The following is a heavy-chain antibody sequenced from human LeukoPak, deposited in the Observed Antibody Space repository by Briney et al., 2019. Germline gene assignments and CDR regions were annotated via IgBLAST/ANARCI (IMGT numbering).Heavy chain of an antibody. J-gene: IGHJ4*02. D-gene: IGHD3-22*01. CDR3: ARGSVYYYDSSGYFSFDY. V-gene: IGHV4-4*07. Sequence: GSLRFSCAASGFTFSDYYWSWIRQPAGKGLEWIGRIYTSGSTNYNPSLKSRVTISVDTSKNQFSLKLSSVTAADTAVYYCARGSVYYYDSSGYFSFDYWGQGTLVTVSS. CDR2: IYTSGST. CDR1: GFTFSDYY.